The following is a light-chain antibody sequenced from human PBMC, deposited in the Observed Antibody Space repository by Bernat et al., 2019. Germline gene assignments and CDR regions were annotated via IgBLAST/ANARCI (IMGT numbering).Light chain of an antibody. V-gene: IGKV1-8*01. J-gene: IGKJ5*01. Sequence: AIRMTQSPSSFSASTGDRVTITCRASQGISSYLAWYQQKPGKAPKLLIYAASTLQSGVPSRFSGSGSGTDFTLTISCLQSEDFATYYCQQYYSYPTITIGQVTRLEIK. CDR2: AAS. CDR1: QGISSY. CDR3: QQYYSYPTIT.